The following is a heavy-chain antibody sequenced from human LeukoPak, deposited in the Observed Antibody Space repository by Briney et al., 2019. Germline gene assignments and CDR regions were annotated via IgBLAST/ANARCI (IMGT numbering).Heavy chain of an antibody. CDR3: VYGSGSYYDPLGGMDV. CDR1: GGSFSGYY. J-gene: IGHJ6*02. Sequence: PSETLSLTCAVYGGSFSGYYWSWIRQPPGKGLEWIGEINHSGSTNYNPSLKSRVTISVDTSKNQFSLKLSSVTAADTAVYYCVYGSGSYYDPLGGMDVWGQGTTVTVSS. D-gene: IGHD3-10*01. V-gene: IGHV4-34*01. CDR2: INHSGST.